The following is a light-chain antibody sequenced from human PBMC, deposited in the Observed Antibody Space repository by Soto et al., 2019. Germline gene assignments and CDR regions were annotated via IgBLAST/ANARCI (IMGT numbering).Light chain of an antibody. Sequence: EIVLTQSPGTLSLSPGERATLSCRASQSVSSSYLAWYQQKPGQAPRLLIYGASSRATGIPGRFSVSGSGTDFTLTISRLEPEDFAVYYCQQYGSSPHTYTFGQGTKLEIK. J-gene: IGKJ2*01. CDR3: QQYGSSPHTYT. CDR2: GAS. CDR1: QSVSSSY. V-gene: IGKV3-20*01.